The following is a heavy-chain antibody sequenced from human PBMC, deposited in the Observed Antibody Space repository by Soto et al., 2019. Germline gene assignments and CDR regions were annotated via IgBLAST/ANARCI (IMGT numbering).Heavy chain of an antibody. J-gene: IGHJ4*02. CDR1: GFTFSNYA. Sequence: PGGTLRLSCSVFGFTFSNYAMHWVRQAQGKGLEYVSSISSNGRSTYYADSVKGRFTISRDNSKSTLYLQMISLRPDDTSVYYCVKYRWVDYWGQGALVTVSS. CDR3: VKYRWVDY. D-gene: IGHD1-26*01. V-gene: IGHV3-64D*06. CDR2: ISSNGRST.